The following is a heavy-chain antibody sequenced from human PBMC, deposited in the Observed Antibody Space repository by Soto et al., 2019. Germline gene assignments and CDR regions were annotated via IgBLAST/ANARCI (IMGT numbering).Heavy chain of an antibody. Sequence: GGSLRLSCATSGFTFSTYWMSWVRQDPGKGLEWVACIKKDGSEEYYVDSVKGRFTISRDNAKNSLYLQMNSLRAEDTAVYYCAGLDTSMVKTPGYWGQGTLVTVSS. CDR1: GFTFSTYW. CDR2: IKKDGSEE. D-gene: IGHD5-18*01. CDR3: AGLDTSMVKTPGY. V-gene: IGHV3-7*01. J-gene: IGHJ4*02.